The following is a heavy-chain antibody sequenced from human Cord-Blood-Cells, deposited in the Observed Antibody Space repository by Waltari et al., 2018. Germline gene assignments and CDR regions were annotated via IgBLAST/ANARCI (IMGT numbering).Heavy chain of an antibody. D-gene: IGHD1-26*01. Sequence: QLQLQESGPGLVKPAETLSLTCTASGGSISSSSYYCGWIRQPPGKGLECIGSIYYSGSTYSNPSLKSRVTISVDTSKNQFSLKLSSVTAADTAVYYCARREGLKGATDYWGQGTLVTVSS. CDR2: IYYSGST. CDR3: ARREGLKGATDY. J-gene: IGHJ4*02. CDR1: GGSISSSSYY. V-gene: IGHV4-39*01.